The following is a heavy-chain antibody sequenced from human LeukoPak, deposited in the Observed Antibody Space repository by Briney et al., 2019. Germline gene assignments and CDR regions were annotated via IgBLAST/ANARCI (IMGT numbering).Heavy chain of an antibody. CDR1: GFTFGDYA. J-gene: IGHJ4*02. Sequence: GGSLRLSCTASGFTFGDYAMSWFRQAPGKGLEWVGFIRSKAYGGTTEYAASVKGRFTISRDDSKSIAYLQMNSLKTEDTAVYYCIRVGGGGGTTLYSFDYGGQGTLVTVSS. CDR2: IRSKAYGGTT. D-gene: IGHD2-8*01. CDR3: IRVGGGGGTTLYSFDY. V-gene: IGHV3-49*03.